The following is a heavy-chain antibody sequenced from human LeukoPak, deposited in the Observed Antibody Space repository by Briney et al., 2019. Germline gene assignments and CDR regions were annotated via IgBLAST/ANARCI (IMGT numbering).Heavy chain of an antibody. V-gene: IGHV5-51*01. D-gene: IGHD6-13*01. CDR3: ARRGSGSRYPYYYYMDV. CDR2: IYPGDFDT. J-gene: IGHJ6*03. Sequence: GESLKSSCKDSGYSFISYYSGRVRQMAGKSLQRMVVIYPGDFDTRYSPSFQGQVSISADTSTSTAYLQWSSLKASDTAMYYCARRGSGSRYPYYYYMDVWGKGTTVTVSS. CDR1: GYSFISYY.